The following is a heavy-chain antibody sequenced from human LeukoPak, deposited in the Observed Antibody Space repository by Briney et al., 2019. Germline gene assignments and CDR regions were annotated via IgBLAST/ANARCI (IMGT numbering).Heavy chain of an antibody. D-gene: IGHD6-6*01. J-gene: IGHJ5*02. Sequence: PSETLSLICNVPSDSINNYYWSWVRQPPGKGLEWIGYIYYSGSTNYNPTLKSRVTISKDPSKKQVALKLTSVTAADTAVYYCARGSNWLDPWGQGTLVTVSS. CDR1: SDSINNYY. CDR3: ARGSNWLDP. V-gene: IGHV4-59*01. CDR2: IYYSGST.